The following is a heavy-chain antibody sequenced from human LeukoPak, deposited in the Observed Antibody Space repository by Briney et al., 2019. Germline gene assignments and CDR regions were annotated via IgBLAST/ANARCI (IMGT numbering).Heavy chain of an antibody. D-gene: IGHD3-10*01. CDR3: ARDKRLLWFGEFNY. CDR1: GGSISSYY. Sequence: PSETLSLTCTVSGGSISSYYWSWIRQPPGKGLEWIGYIYYSGSTNYNPSLKSRVTISVDTSKNQFSLKLSSVTAADTAVYYCARDKRLLWFGEFNYWGQGTLVTVSS. V-gene: IGHV4-59*01. CDR2: IYYSGST. J-gene: IGHJ4*02.